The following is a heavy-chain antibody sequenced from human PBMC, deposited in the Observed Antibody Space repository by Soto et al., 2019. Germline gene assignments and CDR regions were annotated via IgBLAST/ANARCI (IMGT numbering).Heavy chain of an antibody. Sequence: GPRTGPASETLSLTCAVSGHSISGGYYWGWIRQPPGKGLEWIGSFYHSGSTYYNPSLKSRVTISVDTSKNQFSLKLSSVTAADTAVYYCARGEYYGSGNYFDYWGQGTLVTVSS. J-gene: IGHJ4*02. CDR3: ARGEYYGSGNYFDY. CDR2: FYHSGST. V-gene: IGHV4-38-2*01. CDR1: GHSISGGYY. D-gene: IGHD3-10*01.